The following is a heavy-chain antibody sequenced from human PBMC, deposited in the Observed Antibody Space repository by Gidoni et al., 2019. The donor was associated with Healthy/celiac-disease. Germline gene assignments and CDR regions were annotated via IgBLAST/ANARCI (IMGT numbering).Heavy chain of an antibody. J-gene: IGHJ4*02. CDR2: ISYDGSNK. V-gene: IGHV3-30*18. D-gene: IGHD3-9*01. CDR1: GFTFSSYG. CDR3: AKDEYDILTGYAYYFDY. Sequence: QVQLVESGGGVVQPGRSLRLSCAASGFTFSSYGMHWVRQAPGKGLEWVAVISYDGSNKYYADSVKGRFTISRDNSKNTLYLQMNSLRAEDTAVYYCAKDEYDILTGYAYYFDYWGQGTLVTVSS.